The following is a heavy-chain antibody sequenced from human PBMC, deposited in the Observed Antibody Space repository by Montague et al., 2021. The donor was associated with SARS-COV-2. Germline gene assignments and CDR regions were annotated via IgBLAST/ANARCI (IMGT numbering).Heavy chain of an antibody. Sequence: SETLSLTCAVYGGSLSGYYCCWIRQPPGKGLEWIGEINHSGSTNXNPSLKSRVTISLDTSKNQFSLKLRSVTAADTAVYYCARGRRRYNWRDETSYYYGMDVWGQGTTVTVSS. CDR1: GGSLSGYY. D-gene: IGHD1-20*01. V-gene: IGHV4-34*01. CDR2: INHSGST. CDR3: ARGRRRYNWRDETSYYYGMDV. J-gene: IGHJ6*02.